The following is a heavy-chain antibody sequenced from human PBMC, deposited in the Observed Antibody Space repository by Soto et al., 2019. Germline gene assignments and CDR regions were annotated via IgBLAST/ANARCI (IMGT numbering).Heavy chain of an antibody. CDR1: GGSISSYY. V-gene: IGHV4-4*07. J-gene: IGHJ4*02. Sequence: SETLSLTCTVSGGSISSYYWSWIRQPAGKGLEWIGRIYTSGSTNYNPSLKSRVTMSVDTSKNQFSLKLSSVTAADTAVYYCARVYRYDSSGELDYWGQGTQVTVSS. CDR2: IYTSGST. D-gene: IGHD3-22*01. CDR3: ARVYRYDSSGELDY.